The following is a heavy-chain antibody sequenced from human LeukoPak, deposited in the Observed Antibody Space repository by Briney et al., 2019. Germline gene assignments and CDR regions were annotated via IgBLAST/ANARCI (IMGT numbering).Heavy chain of an antibody. J-gene: IGHJ3*01. Sequence: PGGSLRLSCAASGFTLDDYAMHWVRQAPGKGLEWVSSISWSSDYIGYADSVKGRFAISRDNAKNSLYLQMNSLKVEDTAFYYCAKSRFDSAGLHAFDLWGQGTMVTVSS. D-gene: IGHD3-22*01. V-gene: IGHV3-9*01. CDR2: ISWSSDYI. CDR3: AKSRFDSAGLHAFDL. CDR1: GFTLDDYA.